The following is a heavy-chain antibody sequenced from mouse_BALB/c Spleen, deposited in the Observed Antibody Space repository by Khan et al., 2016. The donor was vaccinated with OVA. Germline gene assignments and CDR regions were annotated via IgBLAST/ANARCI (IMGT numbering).Heavy chain of an antibody. CDR3: ARAYYGNYREAMDY. CDR1: GFSLTGYG. D-gene: IGHD2-10*01. J-gene: IGHJ4*01. CDR2: IWGDGST. Sequence: VQLQESGPGLVAPSQSLSITCTVSGFSLTGYGVNWVRQPPGKGLEWLGMIWGDGSTDYNSGLKSRMSISKDNSKCQVFLKMNSLQTDDTASYYCARAYYGNYREAMDYWGQGASVTVSS. V-gene: IGHV2-6-7*01.